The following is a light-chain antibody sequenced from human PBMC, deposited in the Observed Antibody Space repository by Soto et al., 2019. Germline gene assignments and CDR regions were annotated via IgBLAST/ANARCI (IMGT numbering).Light chain of an antibody. CDR1: KLGDKY. J-gene: IGLJ1*01. CDR2: QDS. Sequence: SYELTQPPSVSVSPGQTATITFSGDKLGDKYACWYQQKPRQSPVLVMYQDSMRPSGIPERFSGSNSGNTATLTISGTQAMDEADYYCQAWDSSTYVFGTWTKVTVL. CDR3: QAWDSSTYV. V-gene: IGLV3-1*01.